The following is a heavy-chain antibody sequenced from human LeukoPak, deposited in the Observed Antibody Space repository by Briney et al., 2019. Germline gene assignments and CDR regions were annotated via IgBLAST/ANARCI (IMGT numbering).Heavy chain of an antibody. Sequence: SETLSLTCAVYGGSFSGYYWNWIRQPPGKGLEWIGEINHSGSTNYNPSLKSRVTISVDTSKNQFSLKLSSVTAADTAVYYCARGIKSRLRGYYYGMDVWGQGTTVTVSS. CDR2: INHSGST. CDR1: GGSFSGYY. D-gene: IGHD4-17*01. J-gene: IGHJ6*02. CDR3: ARGIKSRLRGYYYGMDV. V-gene: IGHV4-34*01.